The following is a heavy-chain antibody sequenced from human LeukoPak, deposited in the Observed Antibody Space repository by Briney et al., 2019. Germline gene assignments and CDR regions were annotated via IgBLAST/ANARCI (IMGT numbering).Heavy chain of an antibody. V-gene: IGHV3-30*02. D-gene: IGHD3-9*01. CDR1: GFTFSNYG. CDR3: AKDPGSDDWSYFDY. Sequence: GGSLRLSCAASGFTFSNYGMHWVRQAPGKGLEWVAFIRNDGNNKYYVDSVKGRFTISRDNSKNTLYLQMNSLRVEDTAVYYCAKDPGSDDWSYFDYWGQGTLVTVSS. J-gene: IGHJ4*02. CDR2: IRNDGNNK.